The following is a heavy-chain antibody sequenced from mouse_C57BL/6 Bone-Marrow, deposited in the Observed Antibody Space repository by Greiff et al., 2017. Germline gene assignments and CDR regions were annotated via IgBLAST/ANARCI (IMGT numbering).Heavy chain of an antibody. J-gene: IGHJ2*01. CDR3: ARKTYYSNYVKGFDY. V-gene: IGHV1-81*01. D-gene: IGHD2-5*01. CDR2: IYPRSGNT. Sequence: QVQLQQSGAELAKPGASVKLSCKASGYTFTSYGISWVKQRTGQGLEWIGEIYPRSGNTYYNEKFKGKATLTADKSSSTAYMELRSLTSEDSAVYFCARKTYYSNYVKGFDYWGQGTTLTVSS. CDR1: GYTFTSYG.